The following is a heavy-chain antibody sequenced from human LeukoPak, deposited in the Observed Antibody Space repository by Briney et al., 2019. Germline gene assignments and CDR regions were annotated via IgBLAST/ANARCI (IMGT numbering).Heavy chain of an antibody. CDR3: ASYSIAAAGFDY. V-gene: IGHV3-11*06. CDR1: GFTFSDYY. Sequence: GGSLRLSCAASGFTFSDYYMSWIRQAPGKGLEWVSYISSSSSYTNYADSVKGRFTISRDNAKNSLYLQMNSLGAEDTAVYYCASYSIAAAGFDYWGQGTLVTVSS. D-gene: IGHD6-13*01. J-gene: IGHJ4*02. CDR2: ISSSSSYT.